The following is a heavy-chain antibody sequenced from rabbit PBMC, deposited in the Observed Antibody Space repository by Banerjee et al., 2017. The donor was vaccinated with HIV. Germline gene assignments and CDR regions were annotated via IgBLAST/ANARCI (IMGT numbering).Heavy chain of an antibody. CDR3: VKELYGSSGALHL. CDR1: GIDFSSYW. D-gene: IGHD1-1*01. V-gene: IGHV1S40*01. J-gene: IGHJ6*01. Sequence: QSLEESGGDLVKPGASLTLTCTASGIDFSSYWVYWVRQAPGKGPEWIACIYNGDGSTRYASWVNGRFTISKTSSTTVTLLMTSLTAADTATYFCVKELYGSSGALHLWGPGTLVTDS. CDR2: IYNGDGST.